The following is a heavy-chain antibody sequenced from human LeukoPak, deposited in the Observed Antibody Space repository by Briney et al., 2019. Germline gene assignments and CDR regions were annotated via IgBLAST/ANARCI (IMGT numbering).Heavy chain of an antibody. CDR1: GFTVSSNY. D-gene: IGHD1-26*01. CDR2: IYSGGST. V-gene: IGHV3-53*01. CDR3: ARVYGGSYYDY. Sequence: GGSLRLSCAASGFTVSSNYMSWVRQAPGKGLEWVSVIYSGGSTYYADSVKGRFTISRDNSNNTLLLQMNSLRAEDTAMYYCARVYGGSYYDYWGQGTLVTVSS. J-gene: IGHJ4*02.